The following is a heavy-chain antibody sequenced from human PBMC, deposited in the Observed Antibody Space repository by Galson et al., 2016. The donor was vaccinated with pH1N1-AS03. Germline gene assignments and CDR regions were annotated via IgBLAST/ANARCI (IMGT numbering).Heavy chain of an antibody. J-gene: IGHJ6*02. Sequence: SVKVSCKASGYTFTGYYIQWVRQAPGQGLEWMGRIRYNSGGTHYAQKFEDRVTMTRDTSVNTVYMELRRLRFDDTAVYYCARDPYRKDFYYGMDVWGQGTMVTVS. CDR1: GYTFTGYY. CDR2: IRYNSGGT. V-gene: IGHV1-2*06. D-gene: IGHD1-14*01. CDR3: ARDPYRKDFYYGMDV.